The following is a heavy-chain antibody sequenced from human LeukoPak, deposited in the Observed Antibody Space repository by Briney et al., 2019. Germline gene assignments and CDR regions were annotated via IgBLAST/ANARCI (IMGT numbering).Heavy chain of an antibody. D-gene: IGHD6-13*01. CDR1: EFTFSNYW. Sequence: QTGGSLRLSCAASEFTFSNYWMHWVRQAPGKGLVWVSRTNSDGSITSYADSVKGRFTISRDNAKNTLYLQMNSLRAEDTAVYYCARARAAADDSLDYWGQGTLVTVSS. J-gene: IGHJ4*02. CDR3: ARARAAADDSLDY. V-gene: IGHV3-74*01. CDR2: TNSDGSIT.